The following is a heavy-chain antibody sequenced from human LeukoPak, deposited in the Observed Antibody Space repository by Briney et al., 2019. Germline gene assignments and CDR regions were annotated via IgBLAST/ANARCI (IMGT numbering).Heavy chain of an antibody. Sequence: GASVKVSCKASGYTFTSYGISWVRPAPGQGLEWMGWISAFKSKTNFAQKLQDTVTMTTVTSTSIAYIELRSRRPDDTAAYYCAREKLAATPDRFDPWGQGTLVTVSS. CDR2: ISAFKSKT. CDR3: AREKLAATPDRFDP. V-gene: IGHV1-18*01. CDR1: GYTFTSYG. J-gene: IGHJ5*02. D-gene: IGHD6-13*01.